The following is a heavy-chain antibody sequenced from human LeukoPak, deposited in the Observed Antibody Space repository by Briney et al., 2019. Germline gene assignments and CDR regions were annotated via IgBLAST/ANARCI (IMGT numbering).Heavy chain of an antibody. V-gene: IGHV4-4*07. CDR3: AREGDRFLEWLFVFDY. CDR2: IYTTGNT. D-gene: IGHD3-3*01. J-gene: IGHJ4*02. Sequence: PSETLSLTCTVSGGSISSYYWSWIRQPAGEGLEWIGRIYTTGNTNYNPSLKGRVTMSIDTSKNQFSLKLSSVTAADTAVYYCAREGDRFLEWLFVFDYWGQGTLVTVSS. CDR1: GGSISSYY.